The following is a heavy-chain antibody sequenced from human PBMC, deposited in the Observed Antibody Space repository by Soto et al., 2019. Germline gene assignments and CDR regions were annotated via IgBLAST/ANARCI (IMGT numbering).Heavy chain of an antibody. Sequence: ASVKVSCKASGYSFTTYGINWVRQAPGQGLEWMGWISAYNGNTNYARKFQGRVTMTTDTSTSTAYMDLRSLTTDDTAVYYCARDPGSYSGSHLVWGQGTLVTVSS. CDR1: GYSFTTYG. CDR3: ARDPGSYSGSHLV. J-gene: IGHJ4*02. CDR2: ISAYNGNT. V-gene: IGHV1-18*01. D-gene: IGHD1-26*01.